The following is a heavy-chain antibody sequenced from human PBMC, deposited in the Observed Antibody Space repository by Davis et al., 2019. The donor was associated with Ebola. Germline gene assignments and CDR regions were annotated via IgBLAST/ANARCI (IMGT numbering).Heavy chain of an antibody. V-gene: IGHV3-74*01. CDR2: INTDGSST. D-gene: IGHD6-13*01. Sequence: HTGGSLRLSCGASGFTFNSYWMHWVRQVPGKGLVWVSRINTDGSSTTYADSVKGRFTISRDNAKNTLYLQMNSLRGGDTAVYYCARESGSWSGYDFDHWGQGTLVTVSS. J-gene: IGHJ4*02. CDR3: ARESGSWSGYDFDH. CDR1: GFTFNSYW.